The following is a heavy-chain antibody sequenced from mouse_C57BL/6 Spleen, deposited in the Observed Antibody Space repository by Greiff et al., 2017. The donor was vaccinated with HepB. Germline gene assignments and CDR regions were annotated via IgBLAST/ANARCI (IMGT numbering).Heavy chain of an antibody. V-gene: IGHV14-4*01. CDR3: TTDGYYEGY. CDR2: IDPENGDT. Sequence: VQLKQSGAELVRPGASVKLSCTASGFNIKDDYMHWVKQRPEQGLEWIGWIDPENGDTEYASKFQGKATITADTSSNTAYLQLSSLTSEDTAVYYCTTDGYYEGYWGQGTTLTVSS. D-gene: IGHD2-3*01. J-gene: IGHJ2*01. CDR1: GFNIKDDY.